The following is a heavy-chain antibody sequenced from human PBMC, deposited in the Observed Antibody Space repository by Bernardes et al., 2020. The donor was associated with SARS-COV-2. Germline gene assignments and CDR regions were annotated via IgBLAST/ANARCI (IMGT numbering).Heavy chain of an antibody. V-gene: IGHV3-48*02. CDR3: ARSSRTFLEWLNWFDP. CDR2: ISSSSSTI. Sequence: GSLRLSCAASGFTFSSYSMNWVRQAPGKGLEWVSYISSSSSTIYYADSVKGRFTISRDNAKNSLYLQMNSLRDEDTAVYYCARSSRTFLEWLNWFDPWGQGTLVTVSS. J-gene: IGHJ5*02. CDR1: GFTFSSYS. D-gene: IGHD3-3*01.